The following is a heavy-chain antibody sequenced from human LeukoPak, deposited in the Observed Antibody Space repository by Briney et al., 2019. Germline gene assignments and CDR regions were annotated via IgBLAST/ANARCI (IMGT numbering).Heavy chain of an antibody. Sequence: KPGGSLRLSCAASGFTFSSYSMNWVRQAPGKGLEWVSSISSSSSYIYYADSVKGRFTISRDNAKNSLYLQMNSLRAEDTALYYCAKGNRGMVRGVPFDYWGQGTLVTVSS. J-gene: IGHJ4*02. CDR3: AKGNRGMVRGVPFDY. D-gene: IGHD3-10*01. CDR2: ISSSSSYI. CDR1: GFTFSSYS. V-gene: IGHV3-21*04.